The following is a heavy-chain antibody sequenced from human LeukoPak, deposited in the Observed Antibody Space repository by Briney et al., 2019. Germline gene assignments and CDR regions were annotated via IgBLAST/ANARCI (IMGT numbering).Heavy chain of an antibody. CDR2: MNPNSGNT. V-gene: IGHV1-8*03. CDR3: AREGYCSSTSCPRGGYNWFDP. D-gene: IGHD2-2*01. J-gene: IGHJ5*02. Sequence: ASVKVSCKASGYTFTSYDINWVRQATGQGLEWMGWMNPNSGNTGYAQKFQGRVTITRNTSISTAYMELSSLRSEDTAVYYCAREGYCSSTSCPRGGYNWFDPWGQGTLVTVSS. CDR1: GYTFTSYD.